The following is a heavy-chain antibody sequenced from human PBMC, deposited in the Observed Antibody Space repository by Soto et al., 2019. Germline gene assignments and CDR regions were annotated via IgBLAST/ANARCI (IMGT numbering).Heavy chain of an antibody. J-gene: IGHJ5*02. CDR3: ARVEIVVVPAANNWFDP. CDR2: IYYSGST. D-gene: IGHD2-2*01. Sequence: ASETLSLTCTVSGGSISSRGYCWSWIRQHPGKGLEWIGYIYYSGSTYYNPSLKSRVTISVDTSKNQFSLKLSSVTAADTAVYYCARVEIVVVPAANNWFDPWGQGTLVTVSS. CDR1: GGSISSRGYC. V-gene: IGHV4-31*03.